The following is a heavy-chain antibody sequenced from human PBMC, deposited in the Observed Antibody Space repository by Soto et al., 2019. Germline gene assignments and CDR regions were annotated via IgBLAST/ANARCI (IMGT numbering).Heavy chain of an antibody. CDR2: IIPIFGTA. CDR1: GGTFSSYA. J-gene: IGHJ6*02. CDR3: ARGSVVTPHYYYGMDV. Sequence: EASVKVSCKASGGTFSSYAISWVRQAPGQGLEWMGGIIPIFGTANYAQKFQGRVTITADKSTSTAYMELSSLRSEDTAVYYCARGSVVTPHYYYGMDVWGQGTTVTVS. D-gene: IGHD2-21*02. V-gene: IGHV1-69*06.